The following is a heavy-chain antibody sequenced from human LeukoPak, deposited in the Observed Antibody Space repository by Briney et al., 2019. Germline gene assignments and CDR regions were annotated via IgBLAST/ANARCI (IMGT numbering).Heavy chain of an antibody. D-gene: IGHD3-10*01. V-gene: IGHV1-2*02. CDR2: IHPRRGDT. Sequence: GASVKVSCKTSGYSFTTFYIHWVRQAPGQGLEWMGWIHPRRGDTNYAQKFQGRVTMTRDTSISTAYLDLSSLRSDDTAVYYCARVEEVRGGITSFDYWGQGTLVTVSS. CDR3: ARVEEVRGGITSFDY. CDR1: GYSFTTFY. J-gene: IGHJ4*02.